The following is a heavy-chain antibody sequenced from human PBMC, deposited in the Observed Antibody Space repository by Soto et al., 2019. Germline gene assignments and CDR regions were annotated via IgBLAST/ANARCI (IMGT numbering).Heavy chain of an antibody. V-gene: IGHV3-23*01. J-gene: IGHJ4*02. D-gene: IGHD1-26*01. Sequence: VQLLESGGGLVQPGGSLRLSCAASGFAFSGYAMSWVRQAPGKGLEWVSSINGRGDDTYYADSVKGQFTISRDNSKNTVYLQMDNLRAEDTAMFYCAKSSPYGSAWAPWEYWGQGILVTVSS. CDR1: GFAFSGYA. CDR2: INGRGDDT. CDR3: AKSSPYGSAWAPWEY.